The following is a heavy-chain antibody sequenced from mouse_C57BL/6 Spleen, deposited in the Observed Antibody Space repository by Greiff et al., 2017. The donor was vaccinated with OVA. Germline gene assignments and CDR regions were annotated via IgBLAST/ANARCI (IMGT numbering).Heavy chain of an antibody. V-gene: IGHV1-50*01. Sequence: VQLQQPGAELVKPGASVKLSCKASGYTFTSYWMQWVKQRPGQGLEWIGEIDPSDSYTNYNQKFKGKATLTVDTSSSTAYMQLSSLTSEDSAVYYCAGGSNYVRGYWYFDVWGTGTTVTVSS. CDR1: GYTFTSYW. D-gene: IGHD2-5*01. J-gene: IGHJ1*03. CDR3: AGGSNYVRGYWYFDV. CDR2: IDPSDSYT.